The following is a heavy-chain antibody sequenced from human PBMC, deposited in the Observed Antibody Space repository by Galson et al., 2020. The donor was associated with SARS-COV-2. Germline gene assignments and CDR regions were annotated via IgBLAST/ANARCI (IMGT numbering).Heavy chain of an antibody. D-gene: IGHD2-15*01. Sequence: GESLKTSCQGSGYSFPSYWLGWVRQTPRKGLEWLGLIYPGDSDTRYSPSFPCQVPISADKSISPASLQWSSRKSSDTAMYCSASGGGPYYCDYWGQGTLVAVSS. CDR1: GYSFPSYW. J-gene: IGHJ4*02. CDR2: IYPGDSDT. CDR3: ASGGGPYYCDY. V-gene: IGHV5-51*01.